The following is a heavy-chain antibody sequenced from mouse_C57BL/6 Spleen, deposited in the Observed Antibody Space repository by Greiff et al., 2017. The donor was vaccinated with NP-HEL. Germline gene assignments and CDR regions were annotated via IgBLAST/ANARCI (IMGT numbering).Heavy chain of an antibody. D-gene: IGHD2-1*01. CDR2: ISDGGSYT. Sequence: EVMLVESGGGLVKPGGSLKLSCAASGFTFSSYAMSWVRQTPEKRLEWVATISDGGSYTYYPDNVKGRFTISRDNAKNNLYLQMSHLKSEDTAMYYCARETGNYSFDYWGQGTTLTVSS. V-gene: IGHV5-4*01. J-gene: IGHJ2*01. CDR3: ARETGNYSFDY. CDR1: GFTFSSYA.